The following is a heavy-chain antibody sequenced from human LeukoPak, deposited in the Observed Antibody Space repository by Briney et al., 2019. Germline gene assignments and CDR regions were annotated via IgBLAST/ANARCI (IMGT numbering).Heavy chain of an antibody. Sequence: PSGTLSLTCAVSGGSISSGGYSWSWIRQPPGKGLEWIGYIYHSGSTYYNPSLKSRVTISVDRSKNQFSLKLSSVTAADTAVYYCAREGIYFDYWGQGTLVTVSS. J-gene: IGHJ4*02. V-gene: IGHV4-30-2*01. CDR3: AREGIYFDY. CDR1: GGSISSGGYS. CDR2: IYHSGST.